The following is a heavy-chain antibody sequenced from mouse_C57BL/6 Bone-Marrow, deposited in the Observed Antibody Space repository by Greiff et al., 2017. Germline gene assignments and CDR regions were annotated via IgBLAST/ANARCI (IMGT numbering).Heavy chain of an antibody. V-gene: IGHV5-17*01. CDR2: ISSGSSTI. D-gene: IGHD1-1*01. Sequence: EVNLVESGGGLVKPGGSLKLSCAASGFTFSDYGMHWVRQAPEKGLEWVAYISSGSSTIYYADTVKGRFTISRDNAKNTLFLQMTSLRSEDTAMYYCACITTVVSHGWYFDVWGTGTTVTVSS. J-gene: IGHJ1*03. CDR1: GFTFSDYG. CDR3: ACITTVVSHGWYFDV.